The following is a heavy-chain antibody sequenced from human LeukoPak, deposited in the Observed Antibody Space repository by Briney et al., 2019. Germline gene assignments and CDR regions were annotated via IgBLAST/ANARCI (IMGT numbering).Heavy chain of an antibody. J-gene: IGHJ6*02. D-gene: IGHD6-13*01. Sequence: GASVKVSCKAFGYTFTSYDINWVRQATGQGLEWMGWMNPNSGNTGYAQKFQGRVTMTRNTSISTAYMELSSLRSEDTAVYYCARGAGPSSSSWTYYYYYYGMDVWGQGTTVTVSS. CDR1: GYTFTSYD. CDR2: MNPNSGNT. CDR3: ARGAGPSSSSWTYYYYYYGMDV. V-gene: IGHV1-8*01.